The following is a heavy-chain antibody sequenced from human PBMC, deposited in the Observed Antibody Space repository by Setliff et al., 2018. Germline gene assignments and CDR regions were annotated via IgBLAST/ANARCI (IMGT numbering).Heavy chain of an antibody. J-gene: IGHJ4*02. CDR1: GYTFTNYG. CDR3: SRLVRFCTTSTCQGASASEH. Sequence: GGSLRLSCKASGYTFTNYGITWVRQAPGQGLEWMGWIFPKTGNTNYAHKLQGSVSMTTDTSTGTAYMELRSLRSDDTAVYYCSRLVRFCTTSTCQGASASEHWGQGTLVTVSS. V-gene: IGHV1-18*01. D-gene: IGHD2-8*01. CDR2: IFPKTGNT.